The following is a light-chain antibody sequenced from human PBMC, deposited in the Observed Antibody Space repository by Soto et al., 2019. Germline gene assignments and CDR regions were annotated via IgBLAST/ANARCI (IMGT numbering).Light chain of an antibody. CDR1: QSVNSR. J-gene: IGKJ1*01. Sequence: EIVMTQSPATLSVSPGERAALSCRASQSVNSRLAWYQQKPGQAPRLLIYGASTRATGIPARFNGSGSGTEFTLTISSLQSEDFAVYYCQQYYNWPPWTFGQGTKVEIK. V-gene: IGKV3-15*01. CDR2: GAS. CDR3: QQYYNWPPWT.